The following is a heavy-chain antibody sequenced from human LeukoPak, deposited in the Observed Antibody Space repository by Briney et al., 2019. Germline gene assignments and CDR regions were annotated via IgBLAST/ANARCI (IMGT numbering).Heavy chain of an antibody. CDR2: IKQDGSEK. J-gene: IGHJ6*02. V-gene: IGHV3-7*01. CDR1: GFTFSSYW. D-gene: IGHD4-17*01. CDR3: ARDSRPWAGDYFSLGYYGMDV. Sequence: GGSLRLSCAASGFTFSSYWMSWVRQAPGKGLEWVANIKQDGSEKYYVDSVKGRFTISRDNAKNSLFLQMNSLRAEDTAVYYCARDSRPWAGDYFSLGYYGMDVWGQGTTVTVSS.